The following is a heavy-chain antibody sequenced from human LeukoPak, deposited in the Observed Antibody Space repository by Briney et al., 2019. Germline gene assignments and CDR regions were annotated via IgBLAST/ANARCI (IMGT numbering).Heavy chain of an antibody. CDR1: GGSVTSGFSY. V-gene: IGHV4-61*01. Sequence: SETLSLTCSASGGSVTSGFSYWSWIRQPPGKGLEWIGYIYYSGSTNYNPSLKSQVTISVDTSKNQFSLKLSSVTAADTAVYYCARGNPPYYDSSGLDYWGQGTLVTVSS. CDR2: IYYSGST. J-gene: IGHJ4*02. CDR3: ARGNPPYYDSSGLDY. D-gene: IGHD3-22*01.